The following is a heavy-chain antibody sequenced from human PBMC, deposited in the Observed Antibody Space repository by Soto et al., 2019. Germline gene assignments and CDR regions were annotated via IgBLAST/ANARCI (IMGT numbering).Heavy chain of an antibody. J-gene: IGHJ5*02. CDR3: ARAKGIAAAFLIFDP. CDR2: IYYSGST. D-gene: IGHD6-13*01. V-gene: IGHV4-59*01. CDR1: GGSISSYY. Sequence: PSETLSLTCTVSGGSISSYYWSWIRQPPGKGLEWIGCIYYSGSTNYNPSLKSRVTISVDTSKNQFSLKLSSVTAADTAVYYCARAKGIAAAFLIFDPWGQGTLVTVS.